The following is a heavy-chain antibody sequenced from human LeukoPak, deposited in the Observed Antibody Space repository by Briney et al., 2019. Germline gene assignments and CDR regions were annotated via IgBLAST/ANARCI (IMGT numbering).Heavy chain of an antibody. Sequence: AGGSLRLSCAASGFTFSSYSMNWVRQAPGKGLEWVSYISSSSSTICYADSVKGRFTISRDNAKNSLYLQMNSLRAEDTAVYYCAKEGAVLGDYYYYYMDVWGKGTTVTVSS. D-gene: IGHD3-16*01. CDR1: GFTFSSYS. CDR2: ISSSSSTI. V-gene: IGHV3-48*01. CDR3: AKEGAVLGDYYYYYMDV. J-gene: IGHJ6*03.